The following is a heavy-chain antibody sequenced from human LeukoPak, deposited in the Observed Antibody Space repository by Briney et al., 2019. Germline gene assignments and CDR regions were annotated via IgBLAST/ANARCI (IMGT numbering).Heavy chain of an antibody. CDR1: GFSFSRFG. CDR2: ISGSGDIT. J-gene: IGHJ6*03. CDR3: AKGETFYHGSGSLSRVIHYYYMDV. V-gene: IGHV3-23*01. D-gene: IGHD3-10*01. Sequence: PGGSLRLSCAASGFSFSRFGMSWVRQAPGKGLEWVSLISGSGDITDFADSVKGRFTISRDNSKNTLYLQMNSLRAEDTAVYYCAKGETFYHGSGSLSRVIHYYYMDVWGKGTTVTISS.